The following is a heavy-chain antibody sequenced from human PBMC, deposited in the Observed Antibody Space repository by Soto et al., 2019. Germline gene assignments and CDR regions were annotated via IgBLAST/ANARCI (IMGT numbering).Heavy chain of an antibody. J-gene: IGHJ4*02. Sequence: QVQLVESGGGVVQPGRSLRLSCAASGFIFSSYGMHWFRQAPGKGLEWVAVISYDGINKYYSDSVKGRFTISRDKSKNTLYLQMSSLRAEDTAVYYCAKSVYNWNDGFFDYWGQGTLVTVSS. CDR3: AKSVYNWNDGFFDY. D-gene: IGHD1-1*01. V-gene: IGHV3-30*18. CDR1: GFIFSSYG. CDR2: ISYDGINK.